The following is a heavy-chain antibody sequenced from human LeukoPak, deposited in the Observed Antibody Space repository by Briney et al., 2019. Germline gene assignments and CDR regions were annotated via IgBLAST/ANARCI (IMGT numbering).Heavy chain of an antibody. Sequence: GESLKISCKGSGYSFTSYWIAWVRQMPGKGLEWMGIIYPGDSDTRYSPSFQGQVTISADKSIKTAYLQWSSLKASDTAIYYCARRFCSSTSCFMWDYWGQGTLVTVSS. CDR1: GYSFTSYW. J-gene: IGHJ4*02. CDR3: ARRFCSSTSCFMWDY. V-gene: IGHV5-51*01. CDR2: IYPGDSDT. D-gene: IGHD2-2*01.